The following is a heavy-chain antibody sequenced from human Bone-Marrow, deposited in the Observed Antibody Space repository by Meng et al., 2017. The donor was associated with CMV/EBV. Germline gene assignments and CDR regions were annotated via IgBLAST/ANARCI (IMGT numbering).Heavy chain of an antibody. D-gene: IGHD3-16*01. V-gene: IGHV3-33*06. CDR2: IWYDGSNE. J-gene: IGHJ5*02. CDR1: GFTFSNYW. Sequence: GGSLRLSCATSGFTFSNYWMHWVRQAPGKGLEWVAIIWYDGSNEYYADSVKGRFTISRDNAKNTLYLQMTSLRAEDTAVYYCAKDSPVPLGGFDPWGQGTLATFPS. CDR3: AKDSPVPLGGFDP.